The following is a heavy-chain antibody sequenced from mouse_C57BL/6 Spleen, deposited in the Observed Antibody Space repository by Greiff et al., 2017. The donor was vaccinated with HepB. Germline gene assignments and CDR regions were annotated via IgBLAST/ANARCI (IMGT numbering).Heavy chain of an antibody. CDR3: ARPTMVTTVFAY. Sequence: VQLQQSGAELARPGASVKKSCKASGYTFTSYTMHWVKQRPGQGLEWIGDINPSSGYTKYNQKFKDKATLTADKSSSTAYMQLSSLTSEDSAVYYCARPTMVTTVFAYWGQGTLVTVSA. D-gene: IGHD2-9*01. J-gene: IGHJ3*01. CDR2: INPSSGYT. CDR1: GYTFTSYT. V-gene: IGHV1-4*01.